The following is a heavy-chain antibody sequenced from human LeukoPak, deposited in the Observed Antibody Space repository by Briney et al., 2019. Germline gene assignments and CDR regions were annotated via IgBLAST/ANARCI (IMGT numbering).Heavy chain of an antibody. V-gene: IGHV4-34*01. D-gene: IGHD2-2*01. CDR3: ARAQDIVVVPAARLGYNWFDP. CDR2: INHSGST. CDR1: GGSFSGYY. J-gene: IGHJ5*02. Sequence: SETLSFTCAVYGGSFSGYYWSWIRQPPGKGLEWIGEINHSGSTNYNPSLKSRVTISVDTSKNQFSLKLSSVTAADTAVYYCARAQDIVVVPAARLGYNWFDPWGQGTLVTVSS.